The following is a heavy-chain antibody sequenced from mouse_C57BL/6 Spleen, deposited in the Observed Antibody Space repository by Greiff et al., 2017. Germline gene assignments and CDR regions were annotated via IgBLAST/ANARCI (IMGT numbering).Heavy chain of an antibody. J-gene: IGHJ2*01. V-gene: IGHV3-1*01. CDR3: ARMDDYEDYFDY. D-gene: IGHD2-4*01. Sequence: EVKLVESGPGMVKPSQSLSLTCTVTGYSITSGYDWHWIRHFPGNKLEWMGYISYSGSTNYNPSLKSRISITHDTSKNHFFLKLNSVTTEYTATYYCARMDDYEDYFDYWGQGTTLTVSS. CDR1: GYSITSGYD. CDR2: ISYSGST.